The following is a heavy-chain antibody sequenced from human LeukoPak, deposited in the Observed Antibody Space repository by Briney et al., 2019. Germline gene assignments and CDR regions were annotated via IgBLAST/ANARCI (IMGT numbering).Heavy chain of an antibody. CDR1: RFTFSNYA. J-gene: IGHJ4*02. D-gene: IGHD3-22*01. CDR2: ISWDGNDK. CDR3: AKDLAAYSSGFDY. Sequence: GGSLRLSCAASRFTFSNYAIYWVRQAPGKGLEWVAAISWDGNDKYYADSVKGRFTISRDNSKNTLYLQMNSLRAEDTAVYYCAKDLAAYSSGFDYWGQGTLVTVSS. V-gene: IGHV3-30-3*01.